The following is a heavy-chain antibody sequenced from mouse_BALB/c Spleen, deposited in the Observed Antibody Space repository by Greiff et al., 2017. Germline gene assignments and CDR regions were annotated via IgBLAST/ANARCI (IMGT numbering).Heavy chain of an antibody. CDR3: ARDAIT. Sequence: DVMLVESGGGLVQPGGSLRLSCATSGFTFSDFYMEWVRQPPGKRLVWIAASRNKANDYTTEYSASVKGRFIVSRDTSQSILYLQMNALRAEDTAMYYCARDAITWGQGTSVTVSS. CDR2: SRNKANDYTT. D-gene: IGHD1-1*01. CDR1: GFTFSDFY. J-gene: IGHJ4*01. V-gene: IGHV7-1*02.